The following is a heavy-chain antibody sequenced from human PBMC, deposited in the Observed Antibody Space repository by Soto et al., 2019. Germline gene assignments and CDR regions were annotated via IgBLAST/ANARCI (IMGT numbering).Heavy chain of an antibody. D-gene: IGHD2-2*01. CDR3: ASLHCSSTSCYETDSGSIDY. Sequence: SETLSLTCAVYGGSFSGYYWSWIRQPPGKGLEWIGEINHSGSTNYNPSLKSRVTISVDTSKNQFSLKLSSVTAADTAVYYCASLHCSSTSCYETDSGSIDYWGQGTLVTVSS. CDR2: INHSGST. J-gene: IGHJ4*02. CDR1: GGSFSGYY. V-gene: IGHV4-34*01.